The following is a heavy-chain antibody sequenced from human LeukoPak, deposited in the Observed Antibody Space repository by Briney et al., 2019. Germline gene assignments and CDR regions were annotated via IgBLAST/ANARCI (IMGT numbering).Heavy chain of an antibody. J-gene: IGHJ4*02. CDR2: ISSSSSTI. V-gene: IGHV3-48*01. D-gene: IGHD2-2*02. CDR3: ARDPNIPREYCSSTSCYTTL. CDR1: GFTFSSYS. Sequence: GGSLRLSCAASGFTFSSYSMNWVRQAPGKGLEWVSYISSSSSTIYYADSVKGRFTISRDNAKNSLYLQMNSLRAEDTAVYYCARDPNIPREYCSSTSCYTTLWGQGTLVTVSS.